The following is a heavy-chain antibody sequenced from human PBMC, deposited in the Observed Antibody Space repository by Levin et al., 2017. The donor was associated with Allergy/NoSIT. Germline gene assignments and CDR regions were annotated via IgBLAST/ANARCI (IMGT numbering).Heavy chain of an antibody. J-gene: IGHJ3*02. CDR2: IYPSDSDT. V-gene: IGHV5-51*01. Sequence: GESLKISCMGSGYSFTSHWIGWVRQMPGKGLEWMGIIYPSDSDTRYSPSFQGQVTISADKSISTAYLQWSSLKASDTAIYYCARHGRTSLRFDAFDIWGQGTMVTVSS. CDR1: GYSFTSHW. CDR3: ARHGRTSLRFDAFDI. D-gene: IGHD1-26*01.